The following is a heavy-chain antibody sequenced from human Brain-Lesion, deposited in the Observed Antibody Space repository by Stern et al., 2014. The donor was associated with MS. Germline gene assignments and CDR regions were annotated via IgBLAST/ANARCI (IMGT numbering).Heavy chain of an antibody. CDR1: GSTFTNRY. V-gene: IGHV1-45*02. J-gene: IGHJ4*02. Sequence: VQLVESGAEVKKTGSSVKGSCQASGSTFTNRYLHWVRQAPGQALEWMGWITPFTGTTNYAQNFQDRVTIIMDGPMSTASMELSSLRSDATAIYFCAEGGSYGFVYWGQGTLVTVSS. CDR2: ITPFTGTT. CDR3: AEGGSYGFVY. D-gene: IGHD4-17*01.